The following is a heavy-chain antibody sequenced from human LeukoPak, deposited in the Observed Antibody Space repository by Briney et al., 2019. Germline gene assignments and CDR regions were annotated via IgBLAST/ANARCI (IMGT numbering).Heavy chain of an antibody. CDR2: INHSGST. J-gene: IGHJ5*02. CDR3: ARKRYYYGSGSRYNWFDP. V-gene: IGHV4-34*01. CDR1: GGSISSYY. Sequence: PSETLSLTCTVSGGSISSYYWSWIRQPPGKGLEWIGEINHSGSTNYNPSLKSRVTISVDTSKNQFSLKLSSVTAADTAVYYCARKRYYYGSGSRYNWFDPWGQGTLVTVSS. D-gene: IGHD3-10*01.